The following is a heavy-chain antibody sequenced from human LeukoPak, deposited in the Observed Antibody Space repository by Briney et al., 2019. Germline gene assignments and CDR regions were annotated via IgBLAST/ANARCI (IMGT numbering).Heavy chain of an antibody. V-gene: IGHV1-2*02. CDR3: ARETVAIIDY. CDR1: GYTFTDYY. Sequence: ASVKVSCKASGYTFTDYYIHWARQAPGQGLEWMGWIHPYSGGTNYAQKFQGRVTMTRDTSISTAYMELSRLRSDDTAVYYCARETVAIIDYWGQGTLVTVSS. CDR2: IHPYSGGT. J-gene: IGHJ4*02. D-gene: IGHD1-14*01.